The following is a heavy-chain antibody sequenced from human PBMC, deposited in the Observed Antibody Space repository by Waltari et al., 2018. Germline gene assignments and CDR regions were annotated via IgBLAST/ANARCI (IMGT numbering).Heavy chain of an antibody. CDR3: ARDAVAARNFDY. CDR1: GYTFTSSA. CDR2: TNAGNSNT. J-gene: IGHJ4*02. Sequence: QVQLVQSGAKVKKPGASVKASCKASGYTFTSSAMHLARQAPGKRLEWMGGTNAGNSNTKYSHKFQGVVSITRNTSASTAYMELISLRSEDTAVYYCARDAVAARNFDYWGQGTLVTVSS. V-gene: IGHV1-3*01. D-gene: IGHD6-6*01.